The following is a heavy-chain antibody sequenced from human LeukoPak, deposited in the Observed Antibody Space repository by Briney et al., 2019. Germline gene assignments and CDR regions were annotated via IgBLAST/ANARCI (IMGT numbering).Heavy chain of an antibody. CDR3: AREGSTSRRGDNWFDP. J-gene: IGHJ5*02. Sequence: ASVEVSCKASGYTFTDYSMHWVRQAPGQGLEWMGGIIPIFGTANYAQKFQGRVTITADKSTSTAYMELSSLRSEDTAVYYCAREGSTSRRGDNWFDPWGQGTLVTVSS. CDR1: GYTFTDYS. CDR2: IIPIFGTA. D-gene: IGHD2-2*01. V-gene: IGHV1-69*06.